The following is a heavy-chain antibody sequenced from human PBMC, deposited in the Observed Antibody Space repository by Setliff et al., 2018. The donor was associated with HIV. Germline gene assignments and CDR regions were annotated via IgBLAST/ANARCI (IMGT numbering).Heavy chain of an antibody. CDR1: GFTFSSYP. CDR2: ISDGGGST. D-gene: IGHD1-1*01. Sequence: PGGSLSLSCAASGFTFSSYPMSWVRQSPGRGPEWVSAISDGGGSTYYADSVKGRFTISRDNSRNKLYLQMNSLRAEDTALYFCARRGNLLEGRQLDSWGQGTLVTVSS. V-gene: IGHV3-23*01. CDR3: ARRGNLLEGRQLDS. J-gene: IGHJ4*02.